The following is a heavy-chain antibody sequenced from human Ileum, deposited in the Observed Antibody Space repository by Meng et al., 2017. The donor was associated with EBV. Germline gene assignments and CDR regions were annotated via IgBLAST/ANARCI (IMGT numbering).Heavy chain of an antibody. CDR2: IYHSGST. CDR1: GGSIGSSNW. J-gene: IGHJ4*02. D-gene: IGHD6-19*01. CDR3: ARVGQWLPIDY. V-gene: IGHV4-4*02. Sequence: GSDTDCVKPWGTLALTCAVSGGSIGSSNWWSWVRQPPGKGLEWIGQIYHSGSTNYNPSLKSRVTISVDKSKNQFSLNLSSVTAADTAVYYCARVGQWLPIDYWGQGTLVTVSS.